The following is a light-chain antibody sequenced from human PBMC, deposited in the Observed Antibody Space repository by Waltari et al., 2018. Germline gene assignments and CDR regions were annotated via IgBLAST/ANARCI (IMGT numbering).Light chain of an antibody. CDR3: QVWDSSSDNWV. Sequence: SYVLPQPSSVSVAPGKTARITCGGSNIGSRTVHWHQQKPGQAPVLVFYYDSDRPSGIPERLSGSNSGNTATLTISRVEVGDEADYYCQVWDSSSDNWVFGGGTKLTVL. V-gene: IGLV3-21*04. CDR1: NIGSRT. CDR2: YDS. J-gene: IGLJ3*02.